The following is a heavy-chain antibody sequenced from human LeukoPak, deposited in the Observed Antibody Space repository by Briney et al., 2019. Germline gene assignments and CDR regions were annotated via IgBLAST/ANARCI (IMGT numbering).Heavy chain of an antibody. CDR2: ITSTGRYI. CDR3: ARLRNVGGNPHPFNV. CDR1: GFNFIDYT. V-gene: IGHV3-21*01. D-gene: IGHD4-23*01. J-gene: IGHJ3*01. Sequence: PGGSLRLSCAASGFNFIDYTMNWVRQAPGEGLEWVSSITSTGRYISYADSLKGRSTISRNNAKKSLFLQMNSLRAEDTAVYYCARLRNVGGNPHPFNVWGQGTTVTVSS.